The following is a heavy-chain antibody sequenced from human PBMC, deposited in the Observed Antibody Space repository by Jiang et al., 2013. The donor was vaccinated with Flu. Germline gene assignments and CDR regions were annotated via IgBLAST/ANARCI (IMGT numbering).Heavy chain of an antibody. CDR2: IWYDGSNK. D-gene: IGHD6-6*01. V-gene: IGHV3-33*01. CDR3: AREQQLVRMGASENYFDY. J-gene: IGHJ4*02. Sequence: VIWYDGSNKYYADSVKGRFTISRDNSKNTLYLQMNSLRAEDTAVYYCAREQQLVRMGASENYFDYWGQGTLVTVSS.